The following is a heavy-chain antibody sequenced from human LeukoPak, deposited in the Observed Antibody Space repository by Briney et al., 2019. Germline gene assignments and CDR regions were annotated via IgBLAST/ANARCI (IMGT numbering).Heavy chain of an antibody. Sequence: SGGSLRLSCAASGFTFSNYWMHWVRQAPGKGLVWVSRINSDGLSASYADSVKGRFTISRDNVKNSLYLQMNSLRAEDTAVYYCASHTGRYYYGSGSYYFDYWGQGTLVTVSS. D-gene: IGHD3-10*01. CDR3: ASHTGRYYYGSGSYYFDY. CDR2: INSDGLSA. V-gene: IGHV3-74*01. J-gene: IGHJ4*02. CDR1: GFTFSNYW.